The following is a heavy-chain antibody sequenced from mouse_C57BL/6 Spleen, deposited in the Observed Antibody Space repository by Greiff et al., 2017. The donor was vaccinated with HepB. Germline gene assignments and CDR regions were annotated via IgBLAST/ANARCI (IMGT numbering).Heavy chain of an antibody. CDR3: ATDEAWFAY. Sequence: DVKLVESGGGLVKPGGSLKLSCAASGFTFSDYGMHWVRQAPEKGLEWVAYISSGSSTIYYADTVKGRFTISRDNAKNTLFLQMTSLRSEDTAMYYCATDEAWFAYWGQGTLVTVSA. V-gene: IGHV5-17*01. J-gene: IGHJ3*01. CDR2: ISSGSSTI. CDR1: GFTFSDYG.